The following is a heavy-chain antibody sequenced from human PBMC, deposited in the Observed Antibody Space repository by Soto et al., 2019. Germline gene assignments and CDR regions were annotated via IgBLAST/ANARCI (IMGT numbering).Heavy chain of an antibody. CDR1: GYTFTVYY. Sequence: ASVNVSCKSSGYTFTVYYIHWGRQAPGQGLECMGWINPKSGGTMYPQKFQGRVTMTWDTSISTAYMALTRLRSDDTAVYYCARDLARGGGSAGFDYWGQGTLVTVSS. CDR2: INPKSGGT. V-gene: IGHV1-2*02. J-gene: IGHJ4*02. D-gene: IGHD1-26*01. CDR3: ARDLARGGGSAGFDY.